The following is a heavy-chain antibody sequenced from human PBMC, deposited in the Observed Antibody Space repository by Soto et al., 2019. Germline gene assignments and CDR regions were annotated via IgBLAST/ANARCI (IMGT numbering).Heavy chain of an antibody. CDR3: ARDRGYSSGWYVSGDAFDI. Sequence: ASVKVSCKASGYTFTSYAMHWVRQAPGQRLEWMGWINAGNGNTKYSQKFQGRVTITRDTSASTAYMELSSLRSEDTAVYYCARDRGYSSGWYVSGDAFDIWGQGTMVTVS. J-gene: IGHJ3*02. CDR2: INAGNGNT. V-gene: IGHV1-3*01. CDR1: GYTFTSYA. D-gene: IGHD6-19*01.